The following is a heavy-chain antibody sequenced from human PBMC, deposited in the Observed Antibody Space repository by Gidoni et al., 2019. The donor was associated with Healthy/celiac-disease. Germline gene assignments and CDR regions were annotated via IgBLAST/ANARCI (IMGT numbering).Heavy chain of an antibody. CDR2: IKSKTDGGTT. D-gene: IGHD1-26*01. CDR3: TTDKAGGEWERMIIDY. Sequence: EVPLVESGGGLVMPGGSLSLSCAASGFTFSTDWMSWVRQAGKGLEWVGRIKSKTDGGTTDYAAPVKGRFTISRDDSKNTLYLQMNSLKTEDTAVYYCTTDKAGGEWERMIIDYWGQGTLVTVSS. J-gene: IGHJ4*02. V-gene: IGHV3-15*01. CDR1: GFTFSTDW.